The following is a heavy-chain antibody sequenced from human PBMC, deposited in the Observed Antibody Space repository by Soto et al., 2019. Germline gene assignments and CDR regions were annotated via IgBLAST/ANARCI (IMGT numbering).Heavy chain of an antibody. CDR2: ISSSSSYI. J-gene: IGHJ4*02. V-gene: IGHV3-21*01. CDR3: ARDLPLDSYGSGTWKPFVY. Sequence: GGSLRFSCAASGFTFSSYSMNWVRQAPGKGLEWVSSISSSSSYIYYADSVKGRFTISRDNAKNSLYLQMNSLRAEDTAVYYCARDLPLDSYGSGTWKPFVYWGQGTLVTVSS. CDR1: GFTFSSYS. D-gene: IGHD3-10*01.